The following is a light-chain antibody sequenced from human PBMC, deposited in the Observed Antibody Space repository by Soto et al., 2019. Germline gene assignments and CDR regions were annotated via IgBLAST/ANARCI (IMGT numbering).Light chain of an antibody. CDR3: QQYYSYPLA. CDR1: QGISSY. Sequence: AIRMTQSPSSFSASTGDRVTITCRASQGISSYFAWYQQKPGKAPKLLIYAASTLQSGVPSRVSGSGSGTDFTLTISCLQSEDFATYNCQQYYSYPLAFGQGTKVEIK. CDR2: AAS. V-gene: IGKV1-8*01. J-gene: IGKJ1*01.